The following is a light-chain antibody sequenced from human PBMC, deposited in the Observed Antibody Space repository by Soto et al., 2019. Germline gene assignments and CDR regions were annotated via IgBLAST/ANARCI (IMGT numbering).Light chain of an antibody. J-gene: IGLJ1*01. V-gene: IGLV1-40*01. CDR2: GNT. CDR3: QSYDSSLSASYV. Sequence: QSVLTQPPSVSGAPGQRVTISCTGCSSNIGAGCEVHWYQHLPGKAPKLLIYGNTNRPSGVPDRFSGSKSGTSASLAITGLQAEDEADYYCQSYDSSLSASYVFGTGTKV. CDR1: SSNIGAGCE.